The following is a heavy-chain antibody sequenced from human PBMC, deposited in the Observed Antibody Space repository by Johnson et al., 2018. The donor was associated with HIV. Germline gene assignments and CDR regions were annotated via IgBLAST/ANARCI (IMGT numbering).Heavy chain of an antibody. J-gene: IGHJ3*02. V-gene: IGHV3-7*05. CDR2: IKQDGSEK. CDR3: ARPRVVYASYAFDI. Sequence: VQLVESGGGLVQPGGSLRLSCAASGFTFSSYWMSWVRQAPGKGLEWVANIKQDGSEKYYVDSVKGRFTISRDNAKNSLYLQMNSLRAEDTAVYYCARPRVVYASYAFDIWGQGTMVTVSS. D-gene: IGHD2-8*02. CDR1: GFTFSSYW.